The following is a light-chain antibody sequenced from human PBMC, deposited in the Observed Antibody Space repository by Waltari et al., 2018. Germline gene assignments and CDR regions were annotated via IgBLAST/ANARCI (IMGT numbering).Light chain of an antibody. CDR2: VNN. Sequence: QSVLTQPPSVSGAPGQRVTISCTGSSSNIGAGSGVQWYQQLPGTAPKLLIYVNNNRPSVVPDRISGSKSGTSGSLAIPGLQAEGEADYYFQSYDSRLRAWVFGGGTKLTVL. CDR1: SSNIGAGSG. CDR3: QSYDSRLRAWV. V-gene: IGLV1-40*01. J-gene: IGLJ3*02.